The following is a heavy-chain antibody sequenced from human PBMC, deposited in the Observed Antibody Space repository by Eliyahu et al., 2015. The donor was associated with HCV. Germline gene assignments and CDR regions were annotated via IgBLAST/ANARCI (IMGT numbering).Heavy chain of an antibody. Sequence: EVQLVQSGGGLVQPGGSLRISXAASGSIFXDHYMDWVRQAPGKGLEXVGRSKNRXNXXTTEYAASVKGRFTISREDSKNSLYLQMNSLKTEDMAVYYCARGGXASDWWDYWGQGTLVTVSS. CDR3: ARGGXASDWWDY. CDR1: GSIFXDHY. D-gene: IGHD6-19*01. V-gene: IGHV3-72*01. J-gene: IGHJ4*02. CDR2: SKNRXNXXTT.